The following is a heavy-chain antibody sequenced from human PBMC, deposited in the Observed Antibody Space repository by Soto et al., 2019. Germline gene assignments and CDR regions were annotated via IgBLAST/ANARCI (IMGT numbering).Heavy chain of an antibody. D-gene: IGHD2-2*01. CDR1: GFTFSSYA. V-gene: IGHV3-23*01. CDR2: ISGSGGST. CDR3: SRGGYCSITSGQPFDY. J-gene: IGHJ4*02. Sequence: EVQLLESGGGLVQPGGSLRLSCAASGFTFSSYAMSWVRQAPGKGLEWVSAISGSGGSTYYADSVKGRFTISRDNSKNTLYLQMNSRRAEDTAVYDCSRGGYCSITSGQPFDYWGQGTLVTVSS.